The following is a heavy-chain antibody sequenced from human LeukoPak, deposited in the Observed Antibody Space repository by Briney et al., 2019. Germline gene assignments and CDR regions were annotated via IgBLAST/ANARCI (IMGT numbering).Heavy chain of an antibody. Sequence: SETLSLTCTVSGGSISSYYWSWIRQSPVKGLEWIGYIFPSGSAFYNPSLESRVTISLDTSENQFSLTLSSVTAADTAVYYCARRNHYFYYKDVWGKGTTVTVSS. J-gene: IGHJ6*03. CDR1: GGSISSYY. CDR2: IFPSGSA. CDR3: ARRNHYFYYKDV. V-gene: IGHV4-4*09.